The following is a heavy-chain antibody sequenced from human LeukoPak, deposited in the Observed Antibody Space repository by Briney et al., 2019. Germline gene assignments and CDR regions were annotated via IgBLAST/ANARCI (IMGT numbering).Heavy chain of an antibody. D-gene: IGHD6-13*01. Sequence: SETLSLTCAVYGGSFSGYYWSWIRQPPGKGLEWIGEINHSGSTNYNPSLKSRVTISVDTSKNQFSLKLSSVTAADTAVYYCAGVRRGSGWYSSKEGAFDPWGQGTLVTVSS. CDR2: INHSGST. J-gene: IGHJ5*02. CDR1: GGSFSGYY. V-gene: IGHV4-34*01. CDR3: AGVRRGSGWYSSKEGAFDP.